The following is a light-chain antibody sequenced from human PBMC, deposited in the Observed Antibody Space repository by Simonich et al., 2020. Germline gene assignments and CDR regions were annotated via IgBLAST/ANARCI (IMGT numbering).Light chain of an antibody. J-gene: IGLJ3*02. CDR1: SSDVGSYNL. CDR3: CSYAGSSTWV. Sequence: QSALTQPASVSGSPGQSITISCTGTSSDVGSYNLVSWSQQPPGKAPQLMIYEGRTRPSGVSNRFSGSKSGNTASLTISGLQAEDEADYYCCSYAGSSTWVFGGGTKLTVL. V-gene: IGLV2-23*01. CDR2: EGR.